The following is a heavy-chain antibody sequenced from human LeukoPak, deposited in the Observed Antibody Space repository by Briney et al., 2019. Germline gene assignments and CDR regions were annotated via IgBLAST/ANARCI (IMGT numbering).Heavy chain of an antibody. CDR3: ARSSAYGDYD. CDR2: IYYSGRT. V-gene: IGHV4-31*03. D-gene: IGHD4-17*01. J-gene: IGHJ4*02. CDR1: GGSLSSGGYY. Sequence: SETLSLTCTVSGGSLSSGGYYWTWVRQHPGRGLEWLGYIYYSGRTYYNPSLKSRITISLDTSENRFSLNLTSVSAADTAFYYCARSSAYGDYDWGQRTLLTVSS.